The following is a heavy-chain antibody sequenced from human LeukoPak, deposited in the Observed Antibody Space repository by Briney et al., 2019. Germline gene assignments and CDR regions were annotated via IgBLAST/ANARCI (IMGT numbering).Heavy chain of an antibody. V-gene: IGHV1-69*06. CDR1: GGTFSSYA. CDR2: IIPIFGTA. D-gene: IGHD3-22*01. Sequence: GASVKVSCKASGGTFSSYAISWVRQAPGQGLEWMGGIIPIFGTANYAQKFQGRVTITADKSTSTAYMELSSLRSEDTAVYYCARTIFPERDGMMVGVTGPQRSNWSDPGARGPRVPVP. CDR3: ARTIFPERDGMMVGVTGPQRSNWSDP. J-gene: IGHJ5*02.